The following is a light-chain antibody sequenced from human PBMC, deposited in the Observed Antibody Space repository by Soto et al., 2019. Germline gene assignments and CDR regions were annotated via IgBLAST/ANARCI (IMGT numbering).Light chain of an antibody. V-gene: IGKV3-15*01. CDR1: QSVSSN. Sequence: EIVMTQSPATLSVSPGEGATLSCRASQSVSSNLAWYQQKPGQAPRLLVYGASTRPTGIPTRFSGSGSGTEFALTISSLQSEDFAVYYCQEYNNWPLWPFXQGTKVDIK. J-gene: IGKJ1*01. CDR3: QEYNNWPLWP. CDR2: GAS.